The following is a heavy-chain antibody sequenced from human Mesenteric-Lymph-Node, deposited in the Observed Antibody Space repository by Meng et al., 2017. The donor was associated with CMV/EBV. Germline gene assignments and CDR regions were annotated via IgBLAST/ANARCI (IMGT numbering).Heavy chain of an antibody. J-gene: IGHJ4*02. Sequence: GESLKISCAASGFTFNSYSMNWVRQAPGKGLEWVSYISSSSSTIYYADSVKGRFTISRDNAKNSLYLQMNSLRAEDTAVYYCVRADPTKKSSSTSCLDYWGQGTLVTVSS. CDR3: VRADPTKKSSSTSCLDY. CDR2: ISSSSSTI. D-gene: IGHD2-2*01. CDR1: GFTFNSYS. V-gene: IGHV3-48*04.